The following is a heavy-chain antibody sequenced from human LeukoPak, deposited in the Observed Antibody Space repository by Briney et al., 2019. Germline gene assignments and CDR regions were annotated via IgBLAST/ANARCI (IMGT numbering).Heavy chain of an antibody. CDR3: AKSVIAVADTIYYFDY. V-gene: IGHV3-53*05. CDR1: GFTVSRKY. D-gene: IGHD6-19*01. J-gene: IGHJ4*02. CDR2: IYSGDST. Sequence: PGGSLRLSCAASGFTVSRKYMTWVRQAPGKGLEWVSVIYSGDSTYYADSVKGRFTISRDNSKNTLYLQMNSLRAEDTAVYYCAKSVIAVADTIYYFDYWGQGTLVTVSS.